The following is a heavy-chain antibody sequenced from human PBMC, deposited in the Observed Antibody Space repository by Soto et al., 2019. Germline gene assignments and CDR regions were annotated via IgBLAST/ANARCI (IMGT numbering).Heavy chain of an antibody. CDR3: ARGKEENWFDP. V-gene: IGHV4-59*01. J-gene: IGHJ5*02. CDR2: IYYSGST. CDR1: GGSISSYY. Sequence: SETLSLTCTVSGGSISSYYWSWIRQPPGKGLEWIGYIYYSGSTNYNPSLKSRVTISVDTSKNQFSLKLSSVTAADTAVYYCARGKEENWFDPWGQGTLVTVSS.